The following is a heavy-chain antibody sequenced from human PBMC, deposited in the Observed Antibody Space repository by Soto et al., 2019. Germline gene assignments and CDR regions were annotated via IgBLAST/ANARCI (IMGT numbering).Heavy chain of an antibody. J-gene: IGHJ4*02. Sequence: PGGSLRLSCAASGFAFSTLAIIWVRQAPGKGLEWVSSISSSSSYIYYADSVKGRFTISRDNAKNTLYLQMNSLRAEDTAVYYRASYDFWRGYLVFDYWGQGTLVTVSS. CDR2: ISSSSSYI. V-gene: IGHV3-21*04. CDR3: ASYDFWRGYLVFDY. CDR1: GFAFSTLA. D-gene: IGHD3-3*01.